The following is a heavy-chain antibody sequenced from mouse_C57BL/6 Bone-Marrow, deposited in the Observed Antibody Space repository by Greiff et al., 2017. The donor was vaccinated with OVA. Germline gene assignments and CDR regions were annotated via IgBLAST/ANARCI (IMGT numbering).Heavy chain of an antibody. V-gene: IGHV5-2*01. CDR1: EYEFPSHD. J-gene: IGHJ3*01. Sequence: EVKLMESGGGLVQPGESLKLSCESNEYEFPSHDMSWVRKTPEKRLELVAAINSDGGSTYYPDTMERRFIISRDNTKKTLYLQMSSLRSEDTALYYCAAYYSNYPFAYWGQGTLVTVSA. D-gene: IGHD2-5*01. CDR3: AAYYSNYPFAY. CDR2: INSDGGST.